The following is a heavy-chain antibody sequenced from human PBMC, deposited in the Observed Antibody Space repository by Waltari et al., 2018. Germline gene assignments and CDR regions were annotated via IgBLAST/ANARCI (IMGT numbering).Heavy chain of an antibody. CDR1: GLPVGAHY. V-gene: IGHV3-66*01. CDR2: IYAGGTT. J-gene: IGHJ4*02. CDR3: ARADSSGWYGFDY. D-gene: IGHD6-19*01. Sequence: EVQLVESGGALVQPGGSLSLPCAVSGLPVGAHYVTWVRQVPGKGLEWLSVIYAGGTTFYADSVKDRFIVSRDNPKNTVYLQMNTLRPDDTAIYYCARADSSGWYGFDYWGQGTLVTVSS.